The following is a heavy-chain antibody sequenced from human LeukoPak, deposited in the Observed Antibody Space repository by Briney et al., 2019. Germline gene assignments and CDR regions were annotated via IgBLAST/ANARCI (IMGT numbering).Heavy chain of an antibody. V-gene: IGHV3-30*18. D-gene: IGHD3-10*01. CDR3: AKDPSYGSGSYYTSSDY. Sequence: PGGSLRLSCAASGFTFSGYGMHWVRQAPGKGLEWVAVISYDGSNKYYADSVKGRFTISRDNSKNTLYLQMNSLRAEDTAVYYCAKDPSYGSGSYYTSSDYWGQGTLVTVSS. J-gene: IGHJ4*02. CDR2: ISYDGSNK. CDR1: GFTFSGYG.